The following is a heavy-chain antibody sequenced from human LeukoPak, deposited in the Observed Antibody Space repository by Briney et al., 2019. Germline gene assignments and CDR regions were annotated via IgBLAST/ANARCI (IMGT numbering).Heavy chain of an antibody. CDR3: AKDGTMAVADYFYGMDV. J-gene: IGHJ6*02. V-gene: IGHV3-30*04. Sequence: GRSLRLSCAASGFTFSSYAMHWVRQAPGKGLEWVAVISYDGGNKYYADSVKGRFTISRDNSKNTLYLQMNSLRPEDTAVYYCAKDGTMAVADYFYGMDVWGQGTTVTVSS. CDR2: ISYDGGNK. CDR1: GFTFSSYA. D-gene: IGHD6-19*01.